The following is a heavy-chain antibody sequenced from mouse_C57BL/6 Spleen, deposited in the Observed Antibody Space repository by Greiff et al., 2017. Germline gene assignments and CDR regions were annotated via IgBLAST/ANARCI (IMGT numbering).Heavy chain of an antibody. CDR1: GYTFTSYW. Sequence: QVQLQQPGAELVKPGASVKMSCKASGYTFTSYWITWVKQRPGQGLEWIGDIDPGGGSTNYNEKFKSKATLTVDPSSSTAYMQLSSLTSADSAVYYCASRGNYYGSSDYAMDYWGQGTSVTVSS. V-gene: IGHV1-55*01. D-gene: IGHD1-1*01. CDR3: ASRGNYYGSSDYAMDY. CDR2: IDPGGGST. J-gene: IGHJ4*01.